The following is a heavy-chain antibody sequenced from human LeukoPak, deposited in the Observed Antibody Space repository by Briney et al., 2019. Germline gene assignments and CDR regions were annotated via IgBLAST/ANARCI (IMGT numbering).Heavy chain of an antibody. J-gene: IGHJ4*02. CDR3: AXGLTMISELYYFDY. Sequence: SETLSLTCAVYGGSFSGYYWSWIRQPPGKGLEWIGEINHSGSTNYNPSLKSRVTISVDTSKNQFSLKLSSVTAADTAVYYCAXGLTMISELYYFDYWGQGTLVTVSS. CDR2: INHSGST. D-gene: IGHD3-22*01. CDR1: GGSFSGYY. V-gene: IGHV4-34*01.